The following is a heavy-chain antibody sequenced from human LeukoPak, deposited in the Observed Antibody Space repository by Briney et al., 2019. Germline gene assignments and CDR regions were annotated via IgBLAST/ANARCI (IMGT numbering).Heavy chain of an antibody. CDR1: GYTFTSYD. D-gene: IGHD6-13*01. J-gene: IGHJ4*02. Sequence: ASVKVSCKASGYTFTSYDINWVRQATGQGLEWMGWMNPNSGNTGYAQKFQGRVTITRNTSISTAYMELSSLRSEDTAVYYRARGPIAAAGSSLDYWGQGTLVTVSS. V-gene: IGHV1-8*03. CDR2: MNPNSGNT. CDR3: ARGPIAAAGSSLDY.